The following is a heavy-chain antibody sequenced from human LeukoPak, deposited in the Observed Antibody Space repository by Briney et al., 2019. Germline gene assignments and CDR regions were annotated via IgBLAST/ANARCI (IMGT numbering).Heavy chain of an antibody. V-gene: IGHV3-11*01. CDR2: ISSSGSTI. CDR1: GFTFSDYY. CDR3: ARYSGYVGYYGMDV. D-gene: IGHD5-12*01. J-gene: IGHJ6*02. Sequence: PGGSLRLSCAASGFTFSDYYMSWIRQAPGRGLEWVSYISSSGSTIYYADSVKGRFTISRDNAKNSLYLQMNGLRAEDTAVYYCARYSGYVGYYGMDVWGQGTTVTVSS.